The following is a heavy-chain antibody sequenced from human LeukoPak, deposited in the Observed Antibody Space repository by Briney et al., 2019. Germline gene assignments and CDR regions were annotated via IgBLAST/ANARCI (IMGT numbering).Heavy chain of an antibody. D-gene: IGHD4-23*01. CDR3: ARYTVVTSYYYYYYYMDV. Sequence: GGSLRLSCAASGFTFDDYAMHWVRQAPGKGLEWVSGISWNSGSIGYADSVKGRFTISRDNAKNSLYLQMNSLRAEDTAVYYCARYTVVTSYYYYYYYMDVWGKGTTVTVSS. V-gene: IGHV3-9*01. CDR2: ISWNSGSI. CDR1: GFTFDDYA. J-gene: IGHJ6*03.